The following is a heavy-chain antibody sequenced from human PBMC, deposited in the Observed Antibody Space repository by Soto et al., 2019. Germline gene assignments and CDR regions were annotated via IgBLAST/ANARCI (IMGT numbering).Heavy chain of an antibody. D-gene: IGHD2-15*01. CDR1: GVTFSSYA. J-gene: IGHJ4*02. Sequence: GGSLRLSCAASGVTFSSYAMSWVRQAPGKGLEWVSAISGSGGSTYYADSVKGRFTISRDNSKNTLYLQMNSLRAEDTAVYYCAKDMPRGCSGGSCYSEVYWGQGTLVTVSS. CDR3: AKDMPRGCSGGSCYSEVY. CDR2: ISGSGGST. V-gene: IGHV3-23*01.